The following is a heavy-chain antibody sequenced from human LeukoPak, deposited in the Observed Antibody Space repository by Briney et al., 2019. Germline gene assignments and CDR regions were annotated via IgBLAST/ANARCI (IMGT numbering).Heavy chain of an antibody. J-gene: IGHJ4*02. CDR1: GYTFTGYY. CDR3: ARVRKGAYYFDY. V-gene: IGHV1-2*02. CDR2: INPNSGGT. Sequence: ASVKVSCKASGYTFTGYYMHWVRQAPGQGLEWMGWINPNSGGTNYAQKFQGRVTMTRDTSISTAYMELSRLRSDDTAVYYCARVRKGAYYFDYWGQGTLVTVSS.